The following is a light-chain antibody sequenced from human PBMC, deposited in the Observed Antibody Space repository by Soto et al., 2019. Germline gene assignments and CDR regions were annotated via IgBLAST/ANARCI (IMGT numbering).Light chain of an antibody. J-gene: IGKJ5*01. CDR2: AAS. CDR1: ESISRH. CDR3: QQSYSTLSIT. V-gene: IGKV1-39*01. Sequence: DIQMTQSPSSLSASVGDRVTITCRASESISRHLNWYQQKPGKAPKLLIYAASSLQNGVPSRFSGSGSGSDFTLTISNLQPEDFATYYCQQSYSTLSITFGQGTRLEIK.